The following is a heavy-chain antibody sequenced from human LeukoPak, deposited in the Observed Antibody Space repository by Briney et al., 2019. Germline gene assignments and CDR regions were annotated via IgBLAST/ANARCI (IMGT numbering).Heavy chain of an antibody. D-gene: IGHD3-22*01. J-gene: IGHJ3*02. V-gene: IGHV1-69*05. CDR1: AGTFISYT. Sequence: SSVKVSCKASAGTFISYTISWVRQAHGQGHGRMGGIIPIFGTANYAQKFQGRVTMTTDESTSTAYMELSSLRSEDTAVYYCARLTRRSYDSSGYYPEDAFDIWGQGTMVTVSS. CDR3: ARLTRRSYDSSGYYPEDAFDI. CDR2: IIPIFGTA.